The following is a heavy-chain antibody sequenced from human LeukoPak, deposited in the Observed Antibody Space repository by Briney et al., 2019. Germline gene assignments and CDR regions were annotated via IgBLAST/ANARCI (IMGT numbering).Heavy chain of an antibody. CDR2: ISGSGGST. Sequence: GGSPRLSCAASGFTFSSYAMSWVRQAPGKGLEWVSAISGSGGSTYYADSVKGRFTISRDNSKNTLYLQMNSLRAEDTAVYYCAKGWFHALYYFDYWGQGTLVTVSS. D-gene: IGHD2-15*01. CDR1: GFTFSSYA. J-gene: IGHJ4*02. CDR3: AKGWFHALYYFDY. V-gene: IGHV3-23*01.